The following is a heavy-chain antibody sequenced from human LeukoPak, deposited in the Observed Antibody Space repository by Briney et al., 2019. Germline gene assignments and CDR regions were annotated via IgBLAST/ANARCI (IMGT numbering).Heavy chain of an antibody. D-gene: IGHD3-22*01. CDR1: GYTFTSYG. Sequence: GASVKVSCKASGYTFTSYGISWVRQAPGQGLEWMGWISAYNGNTNYAQKLQGRVTMTTDTSTSTAYMELRSLRSDDTAVYYCARDAYYYDSSGYYYGNYYYYMDVWGKGTTVTISS. CDR3: ARDAYYYDSSGYYYGNYYYYMDV. V-gene: IGHV1-18*01. CDR2: ISAYNGNT. J-gene: IGHJ6*03.